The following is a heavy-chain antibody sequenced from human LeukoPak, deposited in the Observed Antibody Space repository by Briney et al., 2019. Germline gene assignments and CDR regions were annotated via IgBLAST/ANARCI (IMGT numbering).Heavy chain of an antibody. CDR2: IYYSGST. D-gene: IGHD3-22*01. CDR1: GGSVSSGSYY. CDR3: AREDCYDSSAPDI. Sequence: PSETLSLTCTVSGGSVSSGSYYWSWIRQPPGKGLEWIGYIYYSGSTNYNPSLKGRVTISVDTSKNQFSLKLSSVTAADTAVYYCAREDCYDSSAPDIWGQGTMVTVSS. J-gene: IGHJ3*02. V-gene: IGHV4-61*01.